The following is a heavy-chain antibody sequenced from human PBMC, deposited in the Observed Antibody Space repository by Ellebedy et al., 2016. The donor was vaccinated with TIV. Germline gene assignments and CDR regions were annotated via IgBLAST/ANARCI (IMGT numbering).Heavy chain of an antibody. D-gene: IGHD2-2*01. J-gene: IGHJ4*02. Sequence: AASVKVSCKASGGTFSSYAISWVRQAPGQGLEWMGGIIPIFGTANYAQKFQGRVTITADESTSTAYMELSSLRSEDTAVYYCARGACSSTSCYLYYFDYWGQGTLVTVSS. CDR1: GGTFSSYA. CDR2: IIPIFGTA. V-gene: IGHV1-69*13. CDR3: ARGACSSTSCYLYYFDY.